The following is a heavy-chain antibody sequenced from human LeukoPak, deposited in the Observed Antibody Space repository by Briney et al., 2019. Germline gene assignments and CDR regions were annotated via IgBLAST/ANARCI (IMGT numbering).Heavy chain of an antibody. J-gene: IGHJ3*02. D-gene: IGHD6-19*01. Sequence: PSETLSLTCTVSGGPISSYYWSWIRQPAGKGLEWIGRIYTSGSTNYNPSLKSRVTMSVDTSKNQFSLKLSSVTAADTAVYHCARDKGSGWYSDAFDIWGQGTMVTVSS. CDR1: GGPISSYY. V-gene: IGHV4-4*07. CDR2: IYTSGST. CDR3: ARDKGSGWYSDAFDI.